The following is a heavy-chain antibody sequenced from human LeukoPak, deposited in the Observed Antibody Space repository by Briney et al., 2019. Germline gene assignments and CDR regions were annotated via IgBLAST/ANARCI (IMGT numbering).Heavy chain of an antibody. V-gene: IGHV4-39*01. J-gene: IGHJ4*02. D-gene: IGHD2/OR15-2a*01. CDR2: IYYSGST. Sequence: SETLSLTCTVSGGSISSSSYYWGWIRQPPGKGLEWIGSIYYSGSTYYDPSLKSRVTISVDTSKNQFSLELSSVTAADTAVYYCARLTIYASGEDSWGQGTPVTVSS. CDR1: GGSISSSSYY. CDR3: ARLTIYASGEDS.